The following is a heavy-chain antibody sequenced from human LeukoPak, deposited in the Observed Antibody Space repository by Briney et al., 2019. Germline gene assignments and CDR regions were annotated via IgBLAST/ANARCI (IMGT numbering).Heavy chain of an antibody. Sequence: PSETLSLTCTVSGGSTSTYYWSWIRQPPGKGLEWIGYIYYSGSTNYNPPLESRVTISVDTSTNHFSLKLSSVTAADTAVYYCARKPRGAAAGFDYWGQGTLVTVSS. J-gene: IGHJ4*02. CDR2: IYYSGST. D-gene: IGHD6-13*01. CDR3: ARKPRGAAAGFDY. CDR1: GGSTSTYY. V-gene: IGHV4-59*01.